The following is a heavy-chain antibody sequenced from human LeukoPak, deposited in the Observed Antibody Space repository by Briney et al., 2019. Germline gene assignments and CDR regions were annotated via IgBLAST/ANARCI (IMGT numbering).Heavy chain of an antibody. Sequence: GGSLRLSCAASGFTFSDYYTSWMRQTPGKGLEWVSYISSSGTTIFYADSVKGRFTISRDNAKNSLYLQMNSLRAEDSAVYYCARPRNDGYDYYYYFDHWGQGTLVTVSS. CDR2: ISSSGTTI. CDR1: GFTFSDYY. CDR3: ARPRNDGYDYYYYFDH. D-gene: IGHD5-12*01. J-gene: IGHJ4*02. V-gene: IGHV3-11*01.